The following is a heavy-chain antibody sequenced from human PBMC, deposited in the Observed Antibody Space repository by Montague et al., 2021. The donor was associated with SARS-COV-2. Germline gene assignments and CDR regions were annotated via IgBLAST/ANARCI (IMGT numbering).Heavy chain of an antibody. Sequence: PALVKPTQTLTLTCTFSGFSLSTPNVGVGWIRQPPGKALEWLALXYSNDDKRYSPSLQSRPTITKDTSKNQVVLSLTNVDPVDTAAYYCAHLIRYYDIFTGIPFDYWGQGTQVTVSS. J-gene: IGHJ4*02. CDR1: GFSLSTPNVG. V-gene: IGHV2-5*01. CDR3: AHLIRYYDIFTGIPFDY. D-gene: IGHD3-9*01. CDR2: XYSNDDK.